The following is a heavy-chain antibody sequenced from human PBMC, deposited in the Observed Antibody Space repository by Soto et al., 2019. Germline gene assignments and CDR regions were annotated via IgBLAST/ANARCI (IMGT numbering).Heavy chain of an antibody. D-gene: IGHD6-19*01. CDR3: ARGRALAVAGTSSGAFDI. CDR2: IYYSGST. J-gene: IGHJ3*02. V-gene: IGHV4-59*01. CDR1: GGSISSYY. Sequence: SETLSLTCTVSGGSISSYYGSWIRQPPGKGLEWIGYIYYSGSTNYNPSLKSRVTISVDTSKNQFSLKLSSVTAADTAVYYCARGRALAVAGTSSGAFDIWGQGTMVTVS.